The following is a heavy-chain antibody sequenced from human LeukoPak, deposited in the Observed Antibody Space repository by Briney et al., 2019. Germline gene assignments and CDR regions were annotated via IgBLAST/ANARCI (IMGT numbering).Heavy chain of an antibody. D-gene: IGHD3-22*01. CDR2: INHSGST. V-gene: IGHV4-34*01. CDR1: GGSFSGYY. CDR3: ARHITYYYDSSGYYVLDY. J-gene: IGHJ4*02. Sequence: SETLSLTCAVYGGSFSGYYWSWIRQSPGKGLEWIGEINHSGSTNYNPSLKSRVTISVGTSKNQFSLKLSSVTAADTAVYYCARHITYYYDSSGYYVLDYWGQGILVTVSS.